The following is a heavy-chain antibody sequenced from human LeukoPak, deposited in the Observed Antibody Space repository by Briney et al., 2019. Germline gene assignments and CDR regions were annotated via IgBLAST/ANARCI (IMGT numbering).Heavy chain of an antibody. CDR3: ARHAYGGVPIYYYYMDV. Sequence: SETLSLTCTVSGGSINTYYWSWIRQPPGKGLEWIGYIYYSGSTSYKPSLKSRVSISVDTSKNQFSLKLSSVTAADTAVYYCARHAYGGVPIYYYYMDVWGKGTTVTISS. D-gene: IGHD3-16*01. J-gene: IGHJ6*03. V-gene: IGHV4-59*08. CDR2: IYYSGST. CDR1: GGSINTYY.